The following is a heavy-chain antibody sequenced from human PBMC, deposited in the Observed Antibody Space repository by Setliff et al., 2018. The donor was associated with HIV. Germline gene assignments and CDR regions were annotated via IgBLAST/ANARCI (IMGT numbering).Heavy chain of an antibody. V-gene: IGHV3-21*01. D-gene: IGHD3-10*01. Sequence: SGGSLRLSCAASGFNFSTHTMNWIRQAPGKGLEWVSSISSTGTYIYYADSMKGRFTISRDNAKNSLYLQMNSLRAEDTAVYFCTRDPTPKELWFFSGYYSDYWGQGTLVTVSS. J-gene: IGHJ4*02. CDR1: GFNFSTHT. CDR2: ISSTGTYI. CDR3: TRDPTPKELWFFSGYYSDY.